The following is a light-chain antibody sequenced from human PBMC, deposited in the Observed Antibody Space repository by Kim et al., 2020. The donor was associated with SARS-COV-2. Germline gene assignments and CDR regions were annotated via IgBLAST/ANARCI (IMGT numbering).Light chain of an antibody. CDR1: QSVSSY. J-gene: IGKJ4*01. CDR2: DAS. V-gene: IGKV3-11*01. Sequence: VSPGERATRSCRSSQSVSSYIAGYQQKPGQAPRLLIYDASIGATGIPARFSGRGSGTDFTRTISGLEPEDFAVYCCQQRSNWPLTVGGGTKVDIK. CDR3: QQRSNWPLT.